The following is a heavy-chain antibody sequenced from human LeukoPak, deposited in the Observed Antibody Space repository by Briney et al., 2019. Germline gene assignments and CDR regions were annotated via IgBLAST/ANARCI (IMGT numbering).Heavy chain of an antibody. CDR1: GGSISSSSYY. CDR2: IYYSGST. Sequence: PSETLSLTCTVSGGSISSSSYYWGWIRQPPGKGLECIGSIYYSGSTYYNPSLKSRVTISVDTSKNQFSLKLSSVTAADTAVYYCARLGYGGIDYWGQGTLVTVSS. V-gene: IGHV4-39*01. J-gene: IGHJ4*02. CDR3: ARLGYGGIDY. D-gene: IGHD3-16*01.